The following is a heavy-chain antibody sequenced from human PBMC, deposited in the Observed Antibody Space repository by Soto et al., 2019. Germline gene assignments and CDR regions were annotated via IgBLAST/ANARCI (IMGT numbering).Heavy chain of an antibody. CDR2: LIAGNGNT. Sequence: QVQLVQSGAEEKKPGASVKVSCKASGYTFTSNVIHWVRQAPGQRLEWMGWLIAGNGNTKYSQKFQGRVTITSDTSATTAYMELSSLRSEDTAVYYCARTFQYCSGGSCYYAMDVWGQGTTVTVSS. CDR3: ARTFQYCSGGSCYYAMDV. D-gene: IGHD2-15*01. CDR1: GYTFTSNV. J-gene: IGHJ6*02. V-gene: IGHV1-3*05.